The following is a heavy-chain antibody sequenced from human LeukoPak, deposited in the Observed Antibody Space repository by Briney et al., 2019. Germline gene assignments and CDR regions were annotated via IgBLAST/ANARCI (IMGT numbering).Heavy chain of an antibody. J-gene: IGHJ6*03. CDR2: IYTSGST. D-gene: IGHD2-2*03. V-gene: IGHV4-4*07. Sequence: SSETLSLTCTVSGGSISSYYWSWIRQPAGKGLEWIGRIYTSGSTNYNPSLKGRVTMSVDTSKNQFSLKLSSVTAADTAVYYCARDWLDITPNYYYYYYMDVWGKGTTVTVSS. CDR1: GGSISSYY. CDR3: ARDWLDITPNYYYYYYMDV.